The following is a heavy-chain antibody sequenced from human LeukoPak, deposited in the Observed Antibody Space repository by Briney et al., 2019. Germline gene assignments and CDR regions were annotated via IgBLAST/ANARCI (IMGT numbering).Heavy chain of an antibody. CDR2: ILYDGNTK. D-gene: IGHD1-14*01. CDR1: GCSLSNYG. V-gene: IGHV3-33*01. CDR3: ARDHRPEIQYYYMDV. J-gene: IGHJ6*03. Sequence: GGSLRLSCAASGCSLSNYGMHWVRQAPGKGLEWMAAILYDGNTKHYADSVKGRFTISRDIYKNTFYMQMNSLTAEDTAVYYCARDHRPEIQYYYMDVWGKGTTVAVSS.